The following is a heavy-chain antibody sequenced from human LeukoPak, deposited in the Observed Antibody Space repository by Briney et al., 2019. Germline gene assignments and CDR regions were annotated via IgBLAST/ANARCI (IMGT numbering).Heavy chain of an antibody. J-gene: IGHJ4*02. V-gene: IGHV3-33*01. Sequence: GRSLRLSCAASGFTFSSYGMHWVRQAPGKGLEWVAVIWYDGSNKYYADPVKGRFTISRDNSKNTLYLQMNSLRAEDTAVYYCARGRVGDGYNYLDYWGQGTLVTVSS. CDR2: IWYDGSNK. CDR3: ARGRVGDGYNYLDY. D-gene: IGHD5-24*01. CDR1: GFTFSSYG.